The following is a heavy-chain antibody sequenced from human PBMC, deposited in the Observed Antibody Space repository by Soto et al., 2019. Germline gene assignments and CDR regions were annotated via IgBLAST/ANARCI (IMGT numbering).Heavy chain of an antibody. CDR2: INPNGGAT. Sequence: QVQLVQSGAEVRKPGASVKVSCKTSGDSFNAYYLHWVRQAPGQGLEWLGWINPNGGATKYAQKIRGPVAMTRDTSIRTAYMELTSLRSDDTAIYFCARESGGATATLDYYYFYMDVWGQGTTVTVSS. J-gene: IGHJ6*03. CDR3: ARESGGATATLDYYYFYMDV. CDR1: GDSFNAYY. D-gene: IGHD5-12*01. V-gene: IGHV1-2*02.